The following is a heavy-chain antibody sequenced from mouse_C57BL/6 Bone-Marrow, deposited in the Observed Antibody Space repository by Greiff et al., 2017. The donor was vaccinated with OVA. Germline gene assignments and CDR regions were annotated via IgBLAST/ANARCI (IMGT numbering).Heavy chain of an antibody. CDR2: IHPTSGST. V-gene: IGHV1-64*01. CDR1: GYTFTSYW. J-gene: IGHJ1*03. CDR3: ASRTVVARGWDLDV. Sequence: QVQLQQPGAELVKPGASVKLSCKASGYTFTSYWMHWVKQRPGQGLEWIGMIHPTSGSTNYNEKFKSKATLTVDKSSSTAYMQLSSLTSEDSAVYYCASRTVVARGWDLDVWGTGTTVTVSS. D-gene: IGHD1-1*01.